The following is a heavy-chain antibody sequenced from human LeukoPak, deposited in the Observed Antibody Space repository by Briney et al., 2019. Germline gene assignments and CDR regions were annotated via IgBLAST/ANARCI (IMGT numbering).Heavy chain of an antibody. J-gene: IGHJ4*02. D-gene: IGHD5-18*01. CDR3: AKDRAPGYSYGYDFDY. CDR1: GFIFSSYA. CDR2: ISGSGGST. V-gene: IGHV3-23*01. Sequence: PGGSLRLSCAASGFIFSSYALSWVRQAPGKGPECVSVISGSGGSTYYADSVKGRFTISRDNSKNTLYLQMNSLRAEDTAVYYCAKDRAPGYSYGYDFDYWGQGTLVTVSS.